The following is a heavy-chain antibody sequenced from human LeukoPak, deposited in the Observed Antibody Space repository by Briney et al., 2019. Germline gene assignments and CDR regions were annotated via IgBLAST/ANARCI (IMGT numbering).Heavy chain of an antibody. CDR3: ARDPYYDFWSDSPGIDY. Sequence: SETLSLTCTVSGGSISSGDYYWSWIRQPPGKGLEWIGYIYYSGSTYYNPSLKSRVTISVDTSKNQFSLQLNSVTPEDTAVYYCARDPYYDFWSDSPGIDYWGQGTLVTVTS. V-gene: IGHV4-30-4*01. CDR2: IYYSGST. CDR1: GGSISSGDYY. D-gene: IGHD3-3*01. J-gene: IGHJ4*01.